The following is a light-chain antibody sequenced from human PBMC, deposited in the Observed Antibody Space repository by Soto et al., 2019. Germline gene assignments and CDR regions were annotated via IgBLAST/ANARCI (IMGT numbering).Light chain of an antibody. CDR1: QSVSSSY. CDR3: QQYDIWPPT. J-gene: IGKJ1*01. V-gene: IGKV3-15*01. Sequence: DIVLTQYPGTLSLSPGERATLSCRASQSVSSSYLAWYQQKPGQAPRLLIYGASTRATGIPARFTGSGSGTEFILTISSLQSEDFAVYYCQQYDIWPPTFGQGTKGDIK. CDR2: GAS.